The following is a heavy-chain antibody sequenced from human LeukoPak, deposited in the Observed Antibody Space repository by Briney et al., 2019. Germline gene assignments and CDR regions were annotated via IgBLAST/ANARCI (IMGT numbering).Heavy chain of an antibody. V-gene: IGHV3-23*01. CDR1: GFTFSSYA. D-gene: IGHD6-13*01. CDR2: ISGSGGST. CDR3: AKSQQLVTRYHDY. Sequence: PGGSLRLSCAASGFTFSSYAMSWVRQAPGKGLEWVSAISGSGGSTYYADSVKGRFTISRDNSKNTPYLRMNSLRAEDTAVYYCAKSQQLVTRYHDYWGQGTLVTVSS. J-gene: IGHJ4*02.